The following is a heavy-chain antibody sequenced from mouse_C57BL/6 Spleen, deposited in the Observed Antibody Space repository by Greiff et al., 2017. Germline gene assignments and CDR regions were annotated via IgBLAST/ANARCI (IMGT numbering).Heavy chain of an antibody. J-gene: IGHJ1*03. CDR2: INYDGSST. Sequence: EVKLMESEGGLVQPGSSMKLSCTASGFTFSDYYMAWVRQVPGKGLEWVANINYDGSSTYYLDSLKSRFIISRDNAKNILYLQMSSLKSEDTATYYCARGGWTYWYFDVWGTGTTVTVSS. D-gene: IGHD3-3*01. CDR1: GFTFSDYY. V-gene: IGHV5-16*01. CDR3: ARGGWTYWYFDV.